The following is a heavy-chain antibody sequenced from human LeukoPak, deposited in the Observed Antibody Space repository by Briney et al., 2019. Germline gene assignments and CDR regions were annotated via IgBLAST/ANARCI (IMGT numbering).Heavy chain of an antibody. D-gene: IGHD5-18*01. Sequence: SETLSLTCAVYGGSFSGYYWSWIRQPPGKGLEWIGEINHSGSTNYNPSLKSRVTISVDPSKNQFSLKLSSVTAADTAVYYCARRWAAMAPFDYWGQGTLVTVSS. CDR2: INHSGST. V-gene: IGHV4-34*01. CDR1: GGSFSGYY. J-gene: IGHJ4*02. CDR3: ARRWAAMAPFDY.